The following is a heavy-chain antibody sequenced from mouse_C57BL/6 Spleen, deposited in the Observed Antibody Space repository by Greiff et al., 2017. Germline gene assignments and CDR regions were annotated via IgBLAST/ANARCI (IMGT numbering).Heavy chain of an antibody. Sequence: EVQLQQSGPGLVKPSQSLSLTCSVTGYSIPSGYYWNWIRQFPGNKLEWMGYISYDGSNNYNPSLKNRNSITRDTSKKQFFLKLNSVTTEDTATYYCAREGLLRFYYAMDYWGQGTSVTVSS. CDR1: GYSIPSGYY. CDR2: ISYDGSN. CDR3: AREGLLRFYYAMDY. D-gene: IGHD1-1*01. V-gene: IGHV3-6*01. J-gene: IGHJ4*01.